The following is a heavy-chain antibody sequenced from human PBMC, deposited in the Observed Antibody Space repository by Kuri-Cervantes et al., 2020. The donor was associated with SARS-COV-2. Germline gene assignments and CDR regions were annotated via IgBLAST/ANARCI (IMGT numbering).Heavy chain of an antibody. V-gene: IGHV1-46*01. CDR2: ITPNGDLT. Sequence: ASVKVSCKASGYTFTSYFMHWVRQALGQGLEWMGLITPNGDLTLYAQNFQGRFTVTRDTSTRTVFMELSSLRSDDTAVYYCARDLDPAAVHVIDYWGQGTLVTVSS. CDR1: GYTFTSYF. D-gene: IGHD6-13*01. J-gene: IGHJ4*02. CDR3: ARDLDPAAVHVIDY.